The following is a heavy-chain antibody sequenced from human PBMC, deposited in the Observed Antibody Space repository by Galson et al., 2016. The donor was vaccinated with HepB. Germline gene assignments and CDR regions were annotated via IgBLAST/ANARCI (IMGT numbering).Heavy chain of an antibody. CDR3: ARTLTRDGAFDI. CDR2: ISARSSYI. V-gene: IGHV3-21*01. CDR1: GFTFSIPS. J-gene: IGHJ3*02. Sequence: SLRLSCAASGFTFSIPSMNWVRQAPGKGLEWVSSISARSSYIYYADSVKGRFTISRDNAKNSLYLQMNSLRAEDTAVYFCARTLTRDGAFDIWGQGTMVTVSS.